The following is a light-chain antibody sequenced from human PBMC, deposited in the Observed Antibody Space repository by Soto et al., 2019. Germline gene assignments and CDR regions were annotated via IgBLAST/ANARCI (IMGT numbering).Light chain of an antibody. CDR3: SSYSSSSTLFV. V-gene: IGLV2-14*01. J-gene: IGLJ1*01. Sequence: QSVLTQPASVSGSPGQSITISCTGTSSDVGAYKNVSWYQQHPGKAPKVMIYEVSNRPSGVSNRFSGSKSGNTASLTISGLQAGDEADYFCSSYSSSSTLFVFGTGTKVTVL. CDR2: EVS. CDR1: SSDVGAYKN.